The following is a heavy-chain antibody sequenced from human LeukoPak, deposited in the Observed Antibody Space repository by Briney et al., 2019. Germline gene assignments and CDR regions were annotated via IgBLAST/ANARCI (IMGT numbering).Heavy chain of an antibody. D-gene: IGHD1-26*01. CDR1: GYTFTGYY. Sequence: ASVKVSCKASGYTFTGYYMHWVRQAPGKGLEWMGGFDPEDGETIYAQKFQGRVTMTEDTSTDTAYMELSSLRSEDTAVYYCATVESGSYFDVYWFDPWGQGTLVTVSS. CDR3: ATVESGSYFDVYWFDP. V-gene: IGHV1-24*01. CDR2: FDPEDGET. J-gene: IGHJ5*02.